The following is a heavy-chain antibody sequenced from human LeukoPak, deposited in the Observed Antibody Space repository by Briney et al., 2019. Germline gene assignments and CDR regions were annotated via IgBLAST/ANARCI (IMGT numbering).Heavy chain of an antibody. CDR3: AGGIAVAGPYGAFDI. D-gene: IGHD6-19*01. CDR2: ISSSGSTI. J-gene: IGHJ3*02. CDR1: GFTFSSYE. Sequence: PGGSLRLSCAASGFTFSSYEMNWVRQAPGKGLEWVSYISSSGSTIYYADSVKGRFTISRDNSKNTLYLQMNSLRAEDTAVYYCAGGIAVAGPYGAFDIWGQGTMVTVSS. V-gene: IGHV3-48*03.